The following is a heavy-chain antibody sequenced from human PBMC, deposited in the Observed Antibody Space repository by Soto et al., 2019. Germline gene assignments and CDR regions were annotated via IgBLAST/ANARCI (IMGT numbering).Heavy chain of an antibody. CDR3: ARDPSIRSPPDY. CDR1: GFTFNDYY. D-gene: IGHD3-3*02. V-gene: IGHV3-11*05. Sequence: GGSLRLSCTASGFTFNDYYMTWFRRAPGTGLEWVSYISSTGSYTNYAESVKGRFTISRDNAKNSLYLQMDSLRDEDTAVYYCARDPSIRSPPDYWGRGPLVTVSS. J-gene: IGHJ4*02. CDR2: ISSTGSYT.